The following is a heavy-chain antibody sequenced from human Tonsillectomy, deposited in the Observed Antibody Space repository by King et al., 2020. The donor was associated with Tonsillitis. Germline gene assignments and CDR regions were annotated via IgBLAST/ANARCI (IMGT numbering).Heavy chain of an antibody. CDR1: GYSFTSYW. D-gene: IGHD3-22*01. J-gene: IGHJ5*02. CDR2: IYPGDSDT. V-gene: IGHV5-51*01. Sequence: QLVQSGAEVKKPGESLKISCKGSGYSFTSYWIGWVRQMPGKGLEWMGIIYPGDSDTKYSPSFQGQVNISADKSISTAYLQWSSLKASDTAMYYCARGGYYYDSSCYYCFDPWGQGTVVTVSS. CDR3: ARGGYYYDSSCYYCFDP.